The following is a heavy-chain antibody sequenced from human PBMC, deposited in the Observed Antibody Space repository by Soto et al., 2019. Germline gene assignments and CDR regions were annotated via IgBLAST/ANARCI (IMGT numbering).Heavy chain of an antibody. CDR2: IYTSGST. Sequence: PSETLSLTCTVSAGSISSYYWSWIRQPAGKGLEWIGRIYTSGSTNYNPSLKIRVTMSVDTSKNQFSLKLSSVTAADTAVYYCARDKMEDYDFWSGYQPFDGMDVWGQGTTVTVSS. V-gene: IGHV4-4*07. CDR1: AGSISSYY. J-gene: IGHJ6*02. CDR3: ARDKMEDYDFWSGYQPFDGMDV. D-gene: IGHD3-3*01.